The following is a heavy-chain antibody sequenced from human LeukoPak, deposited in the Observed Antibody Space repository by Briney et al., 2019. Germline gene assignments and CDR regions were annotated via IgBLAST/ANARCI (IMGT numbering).Heavy chain of an antibody. D-gene: IGHD3-10*01. CDR1: GGSISSYY. Sequence: SETLSLPCTVSGGSISSYYWSWIRQPPGEGLEWIGYISYSGSTKYNPSLKSRVTMSVDTSKNQFSLKLSSVAAADTALYYCARSYGSGSYFDTWGQGTLVTVSS. J-gene: IGHJ4*02. CDR2: ISYSGST. CDR3: ARSYGSGSYFDT. V-gene: IGHV4-59*01.